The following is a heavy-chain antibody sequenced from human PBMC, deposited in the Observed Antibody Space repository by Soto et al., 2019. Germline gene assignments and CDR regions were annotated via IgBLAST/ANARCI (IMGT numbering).Heavy chain of an antibody. CDR3: ARLPGIAAAGKKDYYYYGMDV. CDR1: GFTVSSNY. D-gene: IGHD6-13*01. V-gene: IGHV3-66*01. CDR2: IYSGGST. Sequence: GGSLRLSCAASGFTVSSNYMSWVRQAPGKGLEWVSVIYSGGSTYYADSVKGRFTISRDNSKNTLYLQMNSLRAEDTAVYYCARLPGIAAAGKKDYYYYGMDVWGQGTTVTVSS. J-gene: IGHJ6*02.